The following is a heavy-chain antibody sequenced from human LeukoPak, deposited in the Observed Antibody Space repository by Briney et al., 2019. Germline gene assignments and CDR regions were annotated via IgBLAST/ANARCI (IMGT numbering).Heavy chain of an antibody. V-gene: IGHV3-49*04. CDR1: GFTFGDYA. CDR2: IRSKAYGGTT. CDR3: TRTSYGSGSYYYYYYMDV. Sequence: PGGSLRLSCTASGFTFGDYAMSWVRQAPGKGLEWVGFIRSKAYGGTTEYAASVKGRFTISRDDSKSIAYLQMNSLKTEDTAVYYCTRTSYGSGSYYYYYYMDVWGKGTTVTISS. J-gene: IGHJ6*03. D-gene: IGHD3-10*01.